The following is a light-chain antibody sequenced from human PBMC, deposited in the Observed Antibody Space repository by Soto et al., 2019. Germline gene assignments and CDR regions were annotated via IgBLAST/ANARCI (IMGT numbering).Light chain of an antibody. Sequence: QSVLTQPRSVSGSPGQSVTVSCTGTSRDVGIYNYVSWYQQRPGTAPKVMIYDVTKRPSGVPDRFSGSKSANTASLTISGLQAEDEAAYSCCSYEGNYTLLFGGGTKVTVL. CDR2: DVT. CDR3: CSYEGNYTLL. CDR1: SRDVGIYNY. J-gene: IGLJ2*01. V-gene: IGLV2-11*01.